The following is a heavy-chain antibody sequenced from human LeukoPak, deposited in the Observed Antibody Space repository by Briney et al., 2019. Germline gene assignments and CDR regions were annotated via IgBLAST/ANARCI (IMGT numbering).Heavy chain of an antibody. J-gene: IGHJ4*02. CDR2: IKTDGSST. CDR3: VAYNWNYPDY. Sequence: PGGSLRLSCAASGFSFSSYYMYWVRQAPEKGLVWVSRIKTDGSSTAYADSVKGRFTISRDNAKNTLYPQMNSLRAEDTAVYYCVAYNWNYPDYWGQGTLVTVSS. D-gene: IGHD1-20*01. CDR1: GFSFSSYY. V-gene: IGHV3-74*01.